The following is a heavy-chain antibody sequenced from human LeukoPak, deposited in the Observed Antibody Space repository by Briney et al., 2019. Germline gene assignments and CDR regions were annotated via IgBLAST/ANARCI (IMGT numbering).Heavy chain of an antibody. D-gene: IGHD3-22*01. CDR2: ISGSAGST. Sequence: GGSLRLSCAASGFTFSSYSMNWVRQAPGKGLEWVSGISGSAGSTFYTDSVKGRFTISRDNSKNTLYLQMNSLKTEDTAVYYCTTPIVVDINAFDIWGQGTMVTVSS. CDR3: TTPIVVDINAFDI. CDR1: GFTFSSYS. J-gene: IGHJ3*02. V-gene: IGHV3-23*01.